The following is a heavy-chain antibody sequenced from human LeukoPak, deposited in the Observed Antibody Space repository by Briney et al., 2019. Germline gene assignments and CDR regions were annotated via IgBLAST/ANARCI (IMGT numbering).Heavy chain of an antibody. CDR1: GFTFSSYC. CDR3: AREGSAAGNFDY. V-gene: IGHV3-33*01. D-gene: IGHD6-13*01. Sequence: GRSLRLSCAASGFTFSSYCMHWVRQAPGKGLEWVAVIWYDGSNKYYADSVKGRFAISRDNSKNTLYLQMNSLRAEDTAVYYCAREGSAAGNFDYWGQGTLVTVSS. J-gene: IGHJ4*02. CDR2: IWYDGSNK.